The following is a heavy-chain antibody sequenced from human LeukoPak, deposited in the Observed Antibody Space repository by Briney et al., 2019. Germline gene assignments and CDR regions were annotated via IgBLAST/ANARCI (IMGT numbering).Heavy chain of an antibody. CDR1: GGTFSSYA. V-gene: IGHV1-69*13. CDR3: ARASYSGRNPYGMDV. J-gene: IGHJ6*02. CDR2: IIPIFGTA. Sequence: GASVKVSCKASGGTFSSYAISWVRQAPGQGLEWMGGIIPIFGTANYARKFQGRVTITADESTSTAYMELSSLRSEDTAVYYCARASYSGRNPYGMDVWGQGTTVTVSS. D-gene: IGHD1-26*01.